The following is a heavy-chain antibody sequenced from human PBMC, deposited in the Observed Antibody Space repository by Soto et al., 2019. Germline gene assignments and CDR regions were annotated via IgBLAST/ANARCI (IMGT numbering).Heavy chain of an antibody. J-gene: IGHJ5*02. CDR3: ARDPKPRYCSSNSCYLNWFDP. Sequence: GGXLILSCAASGFTFISYAIQLVRQSPGKGLEWVAVISYDGSNKYYADSVKGRFTISRDNSKNTLYLQMNSLRAEDTAVYYCARDPKPRYCSSNSCYLNWFDPWGQGTLVTVSS. D-gene: IGHD2-2*01. V-gene: IGHV3-30-3*01. CDR2: ISYDGSNK. CDR1: GFTFISYA.